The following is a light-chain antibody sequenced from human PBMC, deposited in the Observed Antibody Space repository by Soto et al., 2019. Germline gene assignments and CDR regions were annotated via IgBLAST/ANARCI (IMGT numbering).Light chain of an antibody. CDR1: QALSNY. CDR2: SAS. J-gene: IGKJ4*01. Sequence: DIQLTHSPSVLSASVGDTVTITCRASQALSNYLAWYQQKPGKAPDLLIYSASTLQSGVPSRFSGSGSETEFSLTTRALQPEDFATYYCQQLSRYPLTFGGGTKVDIK. CDR3: QQLSRYPLT. V-gene: IGKV1-9*01.